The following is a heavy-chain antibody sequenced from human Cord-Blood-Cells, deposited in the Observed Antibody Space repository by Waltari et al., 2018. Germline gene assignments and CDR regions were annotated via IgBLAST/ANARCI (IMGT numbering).Heavy chain of an antibody. CDR3: ARQGFKGSSSWPFDY. J-gene: IGHJ4*02. V-gene: IGHV4-39*01. CDR2: IYYSGST. Sequence: QLQLQEPGPGLVKPSETPSLACTVSCGSISSISYYWGWLRQPPGKGLEWIGSIYYSGSTYYNPSLKSRVTISVDTSKNQFSLKLSSVTAADTAVYYCARQGFKGSSSWPFDYWGQGTLVTVSS. CDR1: CGSISSISYY. D-gene: IGHD6-13*01.